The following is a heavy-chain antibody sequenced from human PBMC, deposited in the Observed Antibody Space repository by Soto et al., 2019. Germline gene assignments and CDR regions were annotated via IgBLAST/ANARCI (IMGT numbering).Heavy chain of an antibody. D-gene: IGHD3-22*01. CDR3: ARDSGYYDSSGFYYYYGMDV. CDR2: IYYSGST. J-gene: IGHJ6*02. Sequence: PSETLSLTCTVSGGSISSYYWSWIRQPPGKGLEWIGYIYYSGSTNYNPSLKSRVTISVDTSKNQFSLKLSSVTAADTAVYYCARDSGYYDSSGFYYYYGMDVWGQGTTVTVSS. CDR1: GGSISSYY. V-gene: IGHV4-59*01.